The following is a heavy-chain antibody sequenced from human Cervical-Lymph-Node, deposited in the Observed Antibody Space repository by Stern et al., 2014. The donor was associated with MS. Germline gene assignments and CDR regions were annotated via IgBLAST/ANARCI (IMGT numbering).Heavy chain of an antibody. CDR1: GGSVSSSSYY. D-gene: IGHD2-2*01. V-gene: IGHV4-39*01. CDR2: FYYGGST. Sequence: QLQLQESGPGLVKPSETLSLTCTVSGGSVSSSSYYWGWIRQPPGKGLEWIGSFYYGGSTFYKPSLKRRVTISVDTSRRQFSLQLSSVTAADTAVYYCARHFSNNVYCSSTSCYFDYWGQGTLVTVSS. J-gene: IGHJ4*02. CDR3: ARHFSNNVYCSSTSCYFDY.